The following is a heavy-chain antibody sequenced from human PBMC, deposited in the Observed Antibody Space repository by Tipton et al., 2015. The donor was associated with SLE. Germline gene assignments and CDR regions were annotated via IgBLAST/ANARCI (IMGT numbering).Heavy chain of an antibody. CDR1: GYTFTSYG. V-gene: IGHV1-2*02. J-gene: IGHJ4*02. Sequence: QLVQSGAEVKKPGASVKVSCKASGYTFTSYGISWVRQAPGQGLEWMGWINPNSGGTNYAQKFQGRVTMTRDTSISTAYMELRSLRSDDTAVYYCARDQTIFGVASPDDYWGQGTLVTVSS. CDR3: ARDQTIFGVASPDDY. D-gene: IGHD3-3*01. CDR2: INPNSGGT.